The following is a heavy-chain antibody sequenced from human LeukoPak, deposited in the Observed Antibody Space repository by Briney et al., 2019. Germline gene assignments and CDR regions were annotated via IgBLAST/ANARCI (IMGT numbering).Heavy chain of an antibody. CDR3: ARPGGVSPYYFFDY. CDR1: GYSFSDYW. CDR2: IYPGDSDT. Sequence: GASLKISCRGSGYSFSDYWIGWVRQLPGKGLEWMGIIYPGDSDTRYSPSFQGQVTISADKSTSTAYLQWSSLKASDTAMYYCARPGGVSPYYFFDYWGQGALVTVSS. J-gene: IGHJ4*02. D-gene: IGHD3-10*01. V-gene: IGHV5-51*01.